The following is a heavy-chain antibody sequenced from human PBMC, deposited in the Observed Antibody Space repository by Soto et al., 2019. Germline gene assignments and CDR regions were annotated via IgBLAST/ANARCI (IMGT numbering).Heavy chain of an antibody. J-gene: IGHJ4*02. CDR2: IIPIFGTA. Sequence: SVKVSCKASGGTFSSYAISWVRQAPGQGLEWMGGIIPIFGTANYAQKFQGRVTITADESTSTAYMELSSLRSEDTAVYYCARWVRAYSSSSDDYWGQGTLVTVSS. CDR1: GGTFSSYA. V-gene: IGHV1-69*13. CDR3: ARWVRAYSSSSDDY. D-gene: IGHD6-6*01.